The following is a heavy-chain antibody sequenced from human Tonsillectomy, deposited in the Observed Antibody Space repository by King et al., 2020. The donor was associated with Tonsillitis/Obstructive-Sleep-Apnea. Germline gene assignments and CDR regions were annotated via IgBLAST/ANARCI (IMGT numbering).Heavy chain of an antibody. V-gene: IGHV4-34*01. CDR3: ARASEAVDI. CDR1: GGSFSGYY. CDR2: IDRSGST. J-gene: IGHJ3*02. D-gene: IGHD6-6*01. Sequence: VQLQQWGAGLLKPSETLSLTCAVYGGSFSGYYWSWIRQPPGKGLEWIGEIDRSGSTNYNPSLKSRVTISLDMSKNLFSLNLSSVTAADTAVYYCARASEAVDIWGQGTMVTVSS.